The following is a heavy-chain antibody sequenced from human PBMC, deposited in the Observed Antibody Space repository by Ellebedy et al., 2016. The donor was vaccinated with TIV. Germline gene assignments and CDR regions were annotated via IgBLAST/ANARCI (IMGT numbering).Heavy chain of an antibody. J-gene: IGHJ6*03. Sequence: SETLSLXXAVYGGSFSGYYWSWIRQPPGKGLEWIGEINHSGSTNYNPSLKSRVTISVDTSKNQFSLKLSSVTAADTAVYYCARGPRIRPPYCSSTSCYRNYYYYYYMDVWGKGTTVTVSS. D-gene: IGHD2-2*01. CDR2: INHSGST. V-gene: IGHV4-34*01. CDR1: GGSFSGYY. CDR3: ARGPRIRPPYCSSTSCYRNYYYYYYMDV.